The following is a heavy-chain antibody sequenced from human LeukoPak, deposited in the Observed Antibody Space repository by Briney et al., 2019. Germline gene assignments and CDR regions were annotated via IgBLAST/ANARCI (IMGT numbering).Heavy chain of an antibody. J-gene: IGHJ3*01. V-gene: IGHV3-21*01. CDR3: ARDINLVKVVLDAFDL. CDR1: GFTVSSNY. D-gene: IGHD2/OR15-2a*01. Sequence: GGSLRLSCAASGFTVSSNYMSWVRQAPGKGLEWVSSISSSSTYIYFADSVKGRFTVSRDNARNSVYLQMNSLRAEDTAVYYCARDINLVKVVLDAFDLRGQGTMVIVSS. CDR2: ISSSSTYI.